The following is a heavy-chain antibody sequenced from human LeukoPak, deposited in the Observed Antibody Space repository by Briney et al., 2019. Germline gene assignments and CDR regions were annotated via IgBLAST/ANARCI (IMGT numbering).Heavy chain of an antibody. D-gene: IGHD3-10*01. CDR2: INHSGST. Sequence: PSETLSLTCAVYGGSFSGYYWSWIRQPPGKGLEWIGEINHSGSTNYNPSLKSRVTISVDTSKNQFSLKLSSVTAADTAVYYCARRRTMVRGVRWYFDYWGQGTLVTVSS. CDR3: ARRRTMVRGVRWYFDY. CDR1: GGSFSGYY. V-gene: IGHV4-34*01. J-gene: IGHJ4*02.